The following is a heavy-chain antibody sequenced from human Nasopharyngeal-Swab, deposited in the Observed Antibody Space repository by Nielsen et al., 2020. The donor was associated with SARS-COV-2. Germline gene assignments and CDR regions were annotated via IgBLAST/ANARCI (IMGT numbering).Heavy chain of an antibody. CDR1: GFPLKNYN. J-gene: IGHJ4*02. CDR3: ARWRGSTTWYFDY. CDR2: ISVSSLTT. D-gene: IGHD2-2*01. Sequence: GESLKISCAVSGFPLKNYNMIWVRQAPGKGLEWLSYISVSSLTTYYAGSVKGRFTISRDNAKNTLYLQINSLRVEDTAVYYCARWRGSTTWYFDYWGQGTLVTVSS. V-gene: IGHV3-48*04.